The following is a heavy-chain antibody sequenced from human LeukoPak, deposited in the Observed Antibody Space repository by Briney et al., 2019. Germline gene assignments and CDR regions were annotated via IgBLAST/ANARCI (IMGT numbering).Heavy chain of an antibody. D-gene: IGHD2-15*01. CDR2: MNPNSGNT. CDR3: ARARGERVVVAAY. Sequence: GASVKVSCKASGYTFTSYDINWVRQATGQGLEWMGRMNPNSGNTGYAQKFQGRVTMTRNTSISTAYMELSSLRSEDTAVYYCARARGERVVVAAYWGQGTLVTVSS. CDR1: GYTFTSYD. V-gene: IGHV1-8*01. J-gene: IGHJ4*02.